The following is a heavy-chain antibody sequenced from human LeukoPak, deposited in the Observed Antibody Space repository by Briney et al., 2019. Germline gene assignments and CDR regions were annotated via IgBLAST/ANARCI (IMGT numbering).Heavy chain of an antibody. J-gene: IGHJ3*02. Sequence: SETLSLTCTVSGGSISSYYWSWIRQPPXXXXXXXXYIYYSGSTNYNPSLKSRVTISVDTSKNQFSLKLSSVTAADTAVYYCASPAYYDSSGDDAFDIWGQGTMVTVSS. D-gene: IGHD3-22*01. CDR2: IYYSGST. CDR3: ASPAYYDSSGDDAFDI. V-gene: IGHV4-59*01. CDR1: GGSISSYY.